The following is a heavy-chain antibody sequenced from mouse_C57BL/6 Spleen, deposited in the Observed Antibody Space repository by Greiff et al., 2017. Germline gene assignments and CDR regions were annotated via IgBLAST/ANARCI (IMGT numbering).Heavy chain of an antibody. J-gene: IGHJ2*01. CDR3: ARYYGSVFDY. Sequence: VQLQQSGPELVKPGASVKMSCKASGYTFTDYNMHWVKQSHGKSLEWIGYINPNNGGTSYNQKFKGKATLTVDKSSSTAYMQLSSLTSEDSAVYYCARYYGSVFDYWGQGTTLTVSS. D-gene: IGHD1-1*01. V-gene: IGHV1-22*01. CDR1: GYTFTDYN. CDR2: INPNNGGT.